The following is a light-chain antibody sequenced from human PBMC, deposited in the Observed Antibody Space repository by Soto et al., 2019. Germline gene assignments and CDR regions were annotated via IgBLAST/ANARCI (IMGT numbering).Light chain of an antibody. J-gene: IGLJ1*01. CDR3: AAWDDTLKRYV. Sequence: QSVLTQPPSASETPGQTVSISCSGSNSNIASNTVNWYQHLPGTAPTLLIYYNNQRPSGVPDRFSGSKSGTSASLAISGLQSEDESDYYCAAWDDTLKRYVFGTGTKSPS. V-gene: IGLV1-44*01. CDR1: NSNIASNT. CDR2: YNN.